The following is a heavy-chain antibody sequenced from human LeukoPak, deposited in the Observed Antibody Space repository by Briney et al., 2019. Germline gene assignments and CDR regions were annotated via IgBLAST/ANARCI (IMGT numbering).Heavy chain of an antibody. V-gene: IGHV1-69*04. CDR3: ARVGAFDYDFDY. J-gene: IGHJ4*02. D-gene: IGHD3-9*01. CDR1: GYTFTGYY. CDR2: IIPILGIA. Sequence: SVKVSCKASGYTFTGYYMHWVRQAPGQGLEWMGRIIPILGIANYAQKFQGRVTITADKSTSTAYMELSSLRSEDTAVYYCARVGAFDYDFDYWGQGTLVTVSS.